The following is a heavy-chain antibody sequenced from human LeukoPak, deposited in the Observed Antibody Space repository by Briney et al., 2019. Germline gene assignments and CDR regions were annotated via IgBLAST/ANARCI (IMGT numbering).Heavy chain of an antibody. CDR1: GFNFSIYN. V-gene: IGHV3-21*01. D-gene: IGHD4-17*01. Sequence: GGSLRLSCVASGFNFSIYNMNWVRQAPGKGLEWVSSISSGSTYTYYADSVKGRFTISRDNAKNSLYLQMNSLRAEDTAVYYCARTTGISVTMSAFDIWGQGTMVTVSS. CDR3: ARTTGISVTMSAFDI. CDR2: ISSGSTYT. J-gene: IGHJ3*02.